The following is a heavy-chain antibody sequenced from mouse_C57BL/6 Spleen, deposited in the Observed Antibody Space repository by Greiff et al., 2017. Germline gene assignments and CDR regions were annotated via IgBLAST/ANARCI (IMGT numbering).Heavy chain of an antibody. CDR2: IDPETGGT. D-gene: IGHD1-1*01. J-gene: IGHJ2*01. CDR3: TRWAGASVVAHFDY. V-gene: IGHV1-15*01. CDR1: GYTFTDYE. Sequence: QVQLQQSGAELVRPGASVTLSCKASGYTFTDYEMHWVKQTPVHGLEWIGAIDPETGGTAYNQKFKGKAILTADKSSSTAYMELRSLTSEDSAVYYSTRWAGASVVAHFDYWGQGTTLTVSS.